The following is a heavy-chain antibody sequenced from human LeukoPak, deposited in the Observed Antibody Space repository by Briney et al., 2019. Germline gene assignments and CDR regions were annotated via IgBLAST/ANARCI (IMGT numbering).Heavy chain of an antibody. Sequence: SETLSLACTVSGGSVYTSDYYWGWVRQPPGKGPEWIGDIFYTGKTNYNPSLKSRVSISIDTSKNQFSLKLTSVTAADTAVYYCARVFDSWGQGTLVTVSS. CDR3: ARVFDS. V-gene: IGHV4-39*07. J-gene: IGHJ4*02. CDR1: GGSVYTSDYY. CDR2: IFYTGKT.